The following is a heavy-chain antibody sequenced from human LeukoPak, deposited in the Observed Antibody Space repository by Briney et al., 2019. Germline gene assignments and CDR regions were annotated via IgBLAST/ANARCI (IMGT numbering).Heavy chain of an antibody. Sequence: GGSLRLSCAASGFTVSSNYMSWVRQAPGKGLEWVSVIYSGGSTYYADSVKGRFTISRDNSKNTLYLQMNSLRAEDTAVYYCARVDDSSGYYYYWGQGTLVTVSS. CDR3: ARVDDSSGYYYY. V-gene: IGHV3-66*01. D-gene: IGHD3-22*01. J-gene: IGHJ4*02. CDR1: GFTVSSNY. CDR2: IYSGGST.